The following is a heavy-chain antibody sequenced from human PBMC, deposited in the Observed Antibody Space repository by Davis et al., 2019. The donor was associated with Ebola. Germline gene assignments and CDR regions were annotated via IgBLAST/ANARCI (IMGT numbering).Heavy chain of an antibody. CDR3: TRGWLRGGMDV. CDR2: TYYNSKWYN. V-gene: IGHV6-1*01. D-gene: IGHD5-18*01. J-gene: IGHJ6*02. CDR1: GDSVPSGG. Sequence: HSQTLSLTCAISGDSVPSGGWNWIMQSPSRGLEWLGRTYYNSKWYNDYAVSVKSRITINPDTSKNQFSLQLNSVTPEDTALYYCTRGWLRGGMDVWGEGTTVTV.